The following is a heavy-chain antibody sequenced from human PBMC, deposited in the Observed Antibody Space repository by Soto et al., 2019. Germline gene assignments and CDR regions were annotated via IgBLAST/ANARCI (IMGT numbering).Heavy chain of an antibody. CDR3: AMEVQVHTPAFVY. Sequence: QVQLVQSGAGMKKPGSSVKVSCQSSGGTFNTYAMNWVRQAPGQGPEWMGDISPMFGAANYAPKFQGRVTITADESTGTSYMQLSSLTPEDTALYFCAMEVQVHTPAFVYWGQGTLVTVSS. CDR2: ISPMFGAA. D-gene: IGHD3-10*01. V-gene: IGHV1-69*19. J-gene: IGHJ4*02. CDR1: GGTFNTYA.